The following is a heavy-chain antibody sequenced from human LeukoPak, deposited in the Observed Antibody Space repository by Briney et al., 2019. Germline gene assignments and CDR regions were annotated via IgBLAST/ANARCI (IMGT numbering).Heavy chain of an antibody. CDR1: GYTFTGYY. Sequence: ASVKVSCKASGYTFTGYYMHWVRQAPGQGLEWMGWINPNSGGTNYAQKFQGRVTMTRDTSISTAYMELSRLRSDDTAVYYCARDGHCSSTSCYDYWGQGTLVTVSS. CDR3: ARDGHCSSTSCYDY. CDR2: INPNSGGT. V-gene: IGHV1-2*02. J-gene: IGHJ4*02. D-gene: IGHD2-2*01.